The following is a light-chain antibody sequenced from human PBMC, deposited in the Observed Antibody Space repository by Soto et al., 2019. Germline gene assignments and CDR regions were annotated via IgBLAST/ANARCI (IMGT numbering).Light chain of an antibody. J-gene: IGKJ3*01. CDR2: WAS. CDR1: QSLLYSANKKNY. V-gene: IGKV4-1*01. CDR3: QQYFTNPLT. Sequence: DIVMTQSPDSLAVSLAERATINWMSSQSLLYSANKKNYVAWYQQKPGQPPKLLIYWASTRESGVPDRFSGSGSGTDFTLTISSLQAEDVAVYYCQQYFTNPLTFGPGTKVDIK.